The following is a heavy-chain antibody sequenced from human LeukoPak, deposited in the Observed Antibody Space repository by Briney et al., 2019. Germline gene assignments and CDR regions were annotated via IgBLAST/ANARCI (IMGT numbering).Heavy chain of an antibody. J-gene: IGHJ5*02. CDR3: AKDRLHIWFDP. CDR1: GFTFSTYS. Sequence: GGSLRLSCVASGFTFSTYSMSWVRQAPGKGLEWVSAITGSGVSTYYADSVKGRFTISRDNSKNTLYLQMNSLRAEDTAVYYCAKDRLHIWFDPWGQGTLVTVSS. D-gene: IGHD6-25*01. CDR2: ITGSGVST. V-gene: IGHV3-23*01.